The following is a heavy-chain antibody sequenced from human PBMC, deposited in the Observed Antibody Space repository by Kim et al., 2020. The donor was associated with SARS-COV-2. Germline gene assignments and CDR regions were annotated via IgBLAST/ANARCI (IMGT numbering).Heavy chain of an antibody. V-gene: IGHV4-34*01. Sequence: SETLSLTCAVYGGSFSGYYWSWIRQPPGKGLEWIGEINHSGSTNYNPSLKSRVTISVDTSKNQFSLKLSSVTAADTAVYYCARGRLWFGEPLSVYGMDVWGQGTTVTVSS. CDR2: INHSGST. D-gene: IGHD3-10*01. J-gene: IGHJ6*02. CDR1: GGSFSGYY. CDR3: ARGRLWFGEPLSVYGMDV.